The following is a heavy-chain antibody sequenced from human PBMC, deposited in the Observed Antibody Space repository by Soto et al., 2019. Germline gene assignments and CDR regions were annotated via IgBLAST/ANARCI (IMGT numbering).Heavy chain of an antibody. V-gene: IGHV2-5*02. J-gene: IGHJ3*02. Sequence: QITLKESGPPLVKPTQTLTLTCTFSGFSLSTSGVGVGWIRQPPGKALEWLALIYWDDDKRYSPSLKSRLTITKDTSKKQVVLTMTNMDPVDTATYYCAHRRSGYSYGDPFDIWGQGTMVTVSS. D-gene: IGHD5-18*01. CDR3: AHRRSGYSYGDPFDI. CDR2: IYWDDDK. CDR1: GFSLSTSGVG.